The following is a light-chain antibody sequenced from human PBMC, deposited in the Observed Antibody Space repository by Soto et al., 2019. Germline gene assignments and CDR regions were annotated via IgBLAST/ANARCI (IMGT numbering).Light chain of an antibody. J-gene: IGKJ4*01. CDR2: DAS. CDR3: QQFNDYPHS. Sequence: AIQLTQSPSSLSASVGDSVTITCRASQGIRSALAWYQQKPGKAPNLLIYDASSLESGVPSRFSGSGSGTDFTLTISSLQPEDFATYYCQQFNDYPHSFGGGTKVEVK. CDR1: QGIRSA. V-gene: IGKV1D-13*01.